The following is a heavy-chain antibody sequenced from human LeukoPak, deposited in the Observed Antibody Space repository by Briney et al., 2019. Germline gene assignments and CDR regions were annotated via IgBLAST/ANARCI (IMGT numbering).Heavy chain of an antibody. CDR1: GFTFPNHA. J-gene: IGHJ4*02. V-gene: IGHV3-23*01. D-gene: IGHD5-12*01. CDR3: AKLTSGWVVAAFDF. CDR2: ISSSGDST. Sequence: GGSLRLSCAASGFTFPNHAIGWVRQAPGKGLGWVSVISSSGDSTYYADSVKGRFTVSRDNSKNTLYLQMNSLRAEDTAVYYCAKLTSGWVVAAFDFWGQGTLVSVSS.